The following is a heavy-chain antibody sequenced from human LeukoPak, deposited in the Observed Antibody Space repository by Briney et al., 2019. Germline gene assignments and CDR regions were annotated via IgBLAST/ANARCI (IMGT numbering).Heavy chain of an antibody. CDR3: AKDRDDSSGYDDY. Sequence: GGSLRLSCAASGFTFSSYAMSWVRQAPGKGLDWVSAISGSGGSTYYADSVKGRFTISRDNSKKRVYMQMNSQRDEETAVYYCAKDRDDSSGYDDYWGQGTLVTVSS. D-gene: IGHD3-22*01. CDR1: GFTFSSYA. J-gene: IGHJ4*02. V-gene: IGHV3-23*01. CDR2: ISGSGGST.